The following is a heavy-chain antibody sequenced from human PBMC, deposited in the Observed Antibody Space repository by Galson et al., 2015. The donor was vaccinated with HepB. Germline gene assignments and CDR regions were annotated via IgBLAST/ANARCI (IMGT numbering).Heavy chain of an antibody. CDR1: GFTFRRFW. V-gene: IGHV3-74*01. J-gene: IGHJ4*02. CDR3: TKSIAPSGTRYYFAY. Sequence: SLRLSCAVSGFTFRRFWLHWVRQSPETGLVWVSHISNDGRNTNYADSVRGRFAISRDNAKDTASLQMRRMRIEDTAVYYCTKSIAPSGTRYYFAYWGQGTLVTVSS. D-gene: IGHD6-13*01. CDR2: ISNDGRNT.